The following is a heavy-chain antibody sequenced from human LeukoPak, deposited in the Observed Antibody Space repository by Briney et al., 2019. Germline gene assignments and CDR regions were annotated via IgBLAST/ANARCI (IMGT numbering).Heavy chain of an antibody. Sequence: SETLSLTCAVSGGSISSGGYSWSWIRQPPGKGLEWIGYIYHSGSTYYNPSLKSRVTISVDRSKNQFSLKLSSVTAADTAVYYCARVLPRGYDGSGRHDAFDIWGQGTMVTVSS. CDR3: ARVLPRGYDGSGRHDAFDI. J-gene: IGHJ3*02. V-gene: IGHV4-30-2*01. CDR1: GGSISSGGYS. D-gene: IGHD3-22*01. CDR2: IYHSGST.